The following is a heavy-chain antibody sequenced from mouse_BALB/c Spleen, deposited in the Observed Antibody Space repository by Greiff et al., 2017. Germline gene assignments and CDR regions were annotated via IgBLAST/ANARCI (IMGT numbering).Heavy chain of an antibody. D-gene: IGHD2-1*01. CDR3: NPLYYGNYGFAY. CDR1: GFNIKDYY. CDR2: IDPENGDT. J-gene: IGHJ3*01. Sequence: VQLQQSGAELVRSGASVKLSCTASGFNIKDYYMHWVKQRPEQGLEWIGWIDPENGDTEYAPKFQGKATMTADTSSNTAYLQLSSLTSEDTAVYYCNPLYYGNYGFAYWGQGTLVTVSA. V-gene: IGHV14-4*02.